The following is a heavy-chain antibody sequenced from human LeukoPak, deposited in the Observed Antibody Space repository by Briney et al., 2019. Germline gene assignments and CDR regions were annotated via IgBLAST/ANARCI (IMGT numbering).Heavy chain of an antibody. D-gene: IGHD6-13*01. CDR3: AKLIAAAIDY. CDR2: ISGSGGST. V-gene: IGHV3-23*01. CDR1: GFKFSSYG. J-gene: IGHJ4*02. Sequence: GGSLRLSCAASGFKFSSYGMSWVRQAPGKGLEWVSAISGSGGSTYYADSVKGRFTISRDNSKNTLYLQMNSLRAEDTAVYYCAKLIAAAIDYWGQGTLVTVSS.